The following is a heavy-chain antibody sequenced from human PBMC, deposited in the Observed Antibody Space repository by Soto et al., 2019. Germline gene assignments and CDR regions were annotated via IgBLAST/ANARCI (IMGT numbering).Heavy chain of an antibody. Sequence: SETLSLTCTVSGGSISSGGYYWSWIRQHPGKGLEWIGYIYYSGSTYYNPSLKSRVTISVDTSKNQFSLKLSSVTAADTAVYYCAIYDSSGYRGFQHWGQGTLVTVS. CDR3: AIYDSSGYRGFQH. CDR2: IYYSGST. D-gene: IGHD3-22*01. CDR1: GGSISSGGYY. J-gene: IGHJ1*01. V-gene: IGHV4-31*03.